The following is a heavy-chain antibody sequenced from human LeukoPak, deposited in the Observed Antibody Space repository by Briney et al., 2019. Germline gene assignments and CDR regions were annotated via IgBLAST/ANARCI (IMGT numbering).Heavy chain of an antibody. J-gene: IGHJ6*02. D-gene: IGHD3-10*01. CDR2: MNPNSGNT. V-gene: IGHV1-8*01. CDR3: ARGLVRGVAAYYYYYYGMDV. CDR1: GYTFTSYD. Sequence: ASVKVSCKASGYTFTSYDINWVRQATGQGLEWMGWMNPNSGNTGYAQKFQGRVTMTRNTSISTAYMELSSLRSEDTAVYYCARGLVRGVAAYYYYYYGMDVWGQGTTVTVSS.